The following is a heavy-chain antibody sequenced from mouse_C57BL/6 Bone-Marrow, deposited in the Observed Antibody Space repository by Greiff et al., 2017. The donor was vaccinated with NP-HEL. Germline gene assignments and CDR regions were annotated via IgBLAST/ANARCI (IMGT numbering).Heavy chain of an antibody. CDR1: GFNIKDDY. J-gene: IGHJ2*01. V-gene: IGHV14-4*01. CDR3: TTCLDGYYDY. D-gene: IGHD2-3*01. CDR2: IDPENGDT. Sequence: EVQLQQSGAELVRPGASVKLSCTASGFNIKDDYMHWVKQRPEQGLEWIGWIDPENGDTEYASKFQGKATITADTSSNTAYLQLSRLTSEDTAGYYCTTCLDGYYDYWGQGTTLTGSS.